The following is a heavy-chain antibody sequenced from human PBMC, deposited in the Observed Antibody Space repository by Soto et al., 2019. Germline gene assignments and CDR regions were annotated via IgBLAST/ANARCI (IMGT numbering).Heavy chain of an antibody. J-gene: IGHJ2*01. D-gene: IGHD7-27*01. CDR1: GGTFSSYT. CDR3: ASQTGDLWYFDL. CDR2: IIPILGIA. Sequence: SVKVSCKASGGTFSSYTISWVRQAPGQGLEWMGRIIPILGIANYAQKFQGRVTITADKSTSTAYMELSSLRSEDTAVYYCASQTGDLWYFDLCGRGTLVTVSS. V-gene: IGHV1-69*02.